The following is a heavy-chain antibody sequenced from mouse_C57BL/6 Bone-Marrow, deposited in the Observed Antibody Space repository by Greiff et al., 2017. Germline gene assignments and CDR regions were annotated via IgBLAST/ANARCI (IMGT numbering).Heavy chain of an antibody. CDR3: ARSPSNWAGAMDY. CDR2: IYPGRGST. V-gene: IGHV1-55*01. CDR1: GYTFTSYW. J-gene: IGHJ4*01. D-gene: IGHD4-1*01. Sequence: QVQLQQPGAELVKPGASVKLSCKASGYTFTSYWITWVKPRPGQGLEWIGDIYPGRGSTNYNEKFKSKATLTVDTSSSTAYMQLSSLTSKASAVYYCARSPSNWAGAMDYWGQGTSVTVSS.